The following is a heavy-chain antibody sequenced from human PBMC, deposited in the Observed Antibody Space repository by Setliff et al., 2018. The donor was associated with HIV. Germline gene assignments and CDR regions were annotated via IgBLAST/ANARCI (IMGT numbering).Heavy chain of an antibody. D-gene: IGHD1-7*01. V-gene: IGHV4-39*07. CDR2: IHYNEWT. Sequence: SETLSLTCTVSGGSASNSRYYWAWIRQPPGKGLEYIGSIHYNEWTYYNPSLKRRVTISVDTSKNQFSLKLNSVTAADTAVYYCARVRLELRQYWFDSWGQGSPVTVSS. CDR1: GGSASNSRYY. J-gene: IGHJ5*01. CDR3: ARVRLELRQYWFDS.